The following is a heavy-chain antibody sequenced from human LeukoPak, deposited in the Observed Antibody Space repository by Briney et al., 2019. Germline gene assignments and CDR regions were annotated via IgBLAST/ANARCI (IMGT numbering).Heavy chain of an antibody. V-gene: IGHV3-74*01. CDR1: GNYW. D-gene: IGHD3-22*01. CDR2: INSDGSWT. J-gene: IGHJ4*02. CDR3: ARGLATYYYDSSGYYYFDS. Sequence: GGSLRLSCAASGNYWMHWVRQVPGKGLVWVSHINSDGSWTSYADSVKGRFTISKDNAKNTVYLQMNSLRAGDTAVYYCARGLATYYYDSSGYYYFDSWGQGTLVTVSS.